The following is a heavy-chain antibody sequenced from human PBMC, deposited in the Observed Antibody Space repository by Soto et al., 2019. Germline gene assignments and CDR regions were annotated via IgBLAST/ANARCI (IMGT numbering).Heavy chain of an antibody. CDR2: ISGSGGST. CDR1: GFTFSSYA. Sequence: GGSLRLSCAASGFTFSSYAMSWVRQAPGKGLEWVSAISGSGGSTYYADSVKGRFTISRDNSKNTLYLQMNSLRAEDTAVYYYAKDMILEWLFLFDYWGQGTLVTVSS. J-gene: IGHJ4*02. CDR3: AKDMILEWLFLFDY. V-gene: IGHV3-23*01. D-gene: IGHD3-3*01.